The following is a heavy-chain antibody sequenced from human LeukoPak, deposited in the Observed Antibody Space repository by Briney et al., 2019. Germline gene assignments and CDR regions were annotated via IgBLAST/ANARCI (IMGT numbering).Heavy chain of an antibody. J-gene: IGHJ4*02. CDR1: GFTFSSYA. D-gene: IGHD3-22*01. V-gene: IGHV3-21*01. CDR2: ISSSSSYI. CDR3: ARPFNSYYYDSSGYYPYFDY. Sequence: GRSLRLSCAASGFTFSSYAMHWVRQAPGKGLEWVSSISSSSSYIYYADSVKGRFTISRDNAKNSLYLQMNSLRAEDTAVYYCARPFNSYYYDSSGYYPYFDYWGQGTLVTVSS.